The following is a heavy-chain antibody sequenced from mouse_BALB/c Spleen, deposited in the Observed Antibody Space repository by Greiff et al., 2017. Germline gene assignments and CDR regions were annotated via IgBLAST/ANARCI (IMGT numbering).Heavy chain of an antibody. CDR2: INPYYGST. Sequence: VQLKQTGPELVKPGASVKISCKASGYSFTDYIMLWVKQSHGKSLEWIGNINPYYGSTSYNLKFKGKATLTVDKSSSTAYMQLNSLTSEDSAVYYCARDHYGNQGAMDYWGQGTSVTVSS. D-gene: IGHD2-1*01. J-gene: IGHJ4*01. CDR1: GYSFTDYI. V-gene: IGHV1-39*01. CDR3: ARDHYGNQGAMDY.